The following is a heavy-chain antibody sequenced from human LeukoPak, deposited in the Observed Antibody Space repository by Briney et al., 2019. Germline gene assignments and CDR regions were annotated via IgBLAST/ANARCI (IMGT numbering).Heavy chain of an antibody. V-gene: IGHV4-34*01. D-gene: IGHD6-13*01. J-gene: IGHJ4*02. CDR3: ARVQRNSSWYGDYFDY. CDR1: GGSFSGYY. Sequence: PSETLSLTCAVYGGSFSGYYWSWIRQPPGKGLEWIGEINHSGSTNYNPSLKSRVTISVDTSKNQFSLKLSSVTAADTAVYYCARVQRNSSWYGDYFDYWGQGTLVTVSS. CDR2: INHSGST.